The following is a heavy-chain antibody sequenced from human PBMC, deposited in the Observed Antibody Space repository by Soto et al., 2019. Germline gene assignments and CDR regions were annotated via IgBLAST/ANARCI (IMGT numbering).Heavy chain of an antibody. CDR2: IHHSGST. V-gene: IGHV4-31*03. J-gene: IGHJ1*01. CDR3: VRGVLS. D-gene: IGHD3-10*01. Sequence: TSETLSLTCKASGGSISSGGYYWTWIRQHPGKGLEWIGNIHHSGSTFYNPSLKSRVSISVDTSKNQFSLKLSSVTAADTAVYFCVRGVLSWGQGTLVTVS. CDR1: GGSISSGGYY.